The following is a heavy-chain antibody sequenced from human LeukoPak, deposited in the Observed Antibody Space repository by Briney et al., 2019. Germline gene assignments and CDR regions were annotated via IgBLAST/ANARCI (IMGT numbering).Heavy chain of an antibody. V-gene: IGHV4-4*02. CDR3: ARDKGYDLNYYYGMDV. D-gene: IGHD5-12*01. CDR2: IYHSGST. J-gene: IGHJ6*02. Sequence: SGTLSLTCAVSGGSISSSNWWSWVRQPPGKGLEWIGEIYHSGSTNYNPSLKSRVTISVDKSKNQFSLKLSSVTAADTAVYYCARDKGYDLNYYYGMDVWGQGTTVTVSS. CDR1: GGSISSSNW.